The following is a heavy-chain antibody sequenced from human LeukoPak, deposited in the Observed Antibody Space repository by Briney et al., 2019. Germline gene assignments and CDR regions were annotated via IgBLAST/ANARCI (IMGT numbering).Heavy chain of an antibody. CDR2: ISYDGSNK. CDR1: GFTFSSNT. J-gene: IGHJ4*02. CDR3: ARGTLAAGTIWRSLDYYFDY. V-gene: IGHV3-30-3*01. D-gene: IGHD6-13*01. Sequence: PGRSLRLSCVASGFTFSSNTMHWVRQAPGKGLEWVAVISYDGSNKYYTDSVKGRFTISRDNSKNTLYLQMNSLRAEDTAVYYCARGTLAAGTIWRSLDYYFDYWGQGTLVTVSS.